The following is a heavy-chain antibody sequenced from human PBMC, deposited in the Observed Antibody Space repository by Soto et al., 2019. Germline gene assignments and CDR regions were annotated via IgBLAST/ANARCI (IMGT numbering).Heavy chain of an antibody. CDR1: GGTFCSYA. V-gene: IGHV1-69*12. CDR2: IVPIVDTS. CDR3: VRVVAIPGYPDN. Sequence: QVQLVQSGAEVRQPASSVKVSCKTSGGTFCSYAISWVRQAPGQGLEWMGGIVPIVDTSTYAQKFQGRVTITADESTSTVYMELSSLRSDDLAVYYCVRVVAIPGYPDNWGQGTLVTVSS. J-gene: IGHJ4*02. D-gene: IGHD5-12*01.